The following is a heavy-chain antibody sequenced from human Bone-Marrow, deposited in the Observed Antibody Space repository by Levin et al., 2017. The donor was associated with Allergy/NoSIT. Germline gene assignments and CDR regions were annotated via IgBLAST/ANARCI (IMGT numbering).Heavy chain of an antibody. Sequence: GESLKISCAASGFTVSAFYMTWVRQAPGKGLEWVSVIHSTGYTNYADSAKGRFTVSRDTSDNTLYLEMSSLRAEDTALYYCARVGTFTSYGMDVWGQGTTVTVSS. D-gene: IGHD3-16*01. CDR1: GFTVSAFY. J-gene: IGHJ6*02. CDR2: IHSTGYT. V-gene: IGHV3-53*01. CDR3: ARVGTFTSYGMDV.